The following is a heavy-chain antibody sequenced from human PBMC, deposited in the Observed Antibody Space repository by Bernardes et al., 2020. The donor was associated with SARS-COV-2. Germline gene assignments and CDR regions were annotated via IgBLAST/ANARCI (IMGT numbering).Heavy chain of an antibody. J-gene: IGHJ4*02. CDR1: GFRFSNYW. CDR3: VKGLAAAGDY. V-gene: IGHV3-74*01. D-gene: IGHD6-13*01. Sequence: GGSLRLSCAACGFRFSNYWMHWVRQAPGKGLVWVSRINTDGSSTSYADSVKGRFTISRDNAKNTLYLQMNSLRAEDTAVYYCVKGLAAAGDYWGRGTLVTVSS. CDR2: INTDGSST.